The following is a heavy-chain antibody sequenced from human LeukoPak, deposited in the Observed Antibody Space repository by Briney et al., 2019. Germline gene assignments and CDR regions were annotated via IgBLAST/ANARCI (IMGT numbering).Heavy chain of an antibody. D-gene: IGHD6-13*01. CDR1: GFTFSSYD. J-gene: IGHJ6*02. CDR3: ARVRYSSSWSPLDV. Sequence: GGSLRLSCAASGFTFSSYDMHWVRQATGKGLEWISAIGTAGDTYYPGSVKGRFTISRENAKNSLYLQMNSLRAGDTAVYYCARVRYSSSWSPLDVWGQGTTVTVSS. V-gene: IGHV3-13*01. CDR2: IGTAGDT.